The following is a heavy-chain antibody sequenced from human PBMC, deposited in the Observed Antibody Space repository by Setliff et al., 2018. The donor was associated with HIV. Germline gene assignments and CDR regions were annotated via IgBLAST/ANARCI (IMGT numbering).Heavy chain of an antibody. J-gene: IGHJ4*02. CDR3: AREFSWSAFYFDS. Sequence: ASVKVSCKASGYTFTSYIHWVRQAPGQELECMGMINPSGGGTSYAQKFQGRVTMTRDTSTSTVYMELSSLRSEDTAVYYCAREFSWSAFYFDSWGQGTQVTVSS. CDR2: INPSGGGT. D-gene: IGHD2-8*02. CDR1: GYTFTSY. V-gene: IGHV1-46*01.